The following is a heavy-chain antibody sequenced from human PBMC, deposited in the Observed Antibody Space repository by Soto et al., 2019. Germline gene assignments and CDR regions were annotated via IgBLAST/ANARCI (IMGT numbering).Heavy chain of an antibody. CDR2: IDPSDSYT. CDR3: ARGHRAIGYYYYGMDV. Sequence: PGESLKISCKGSGYSFTSYWISWVRQMPGKGLEWMGRIDPSDSYTNYSPSFQGHVTISADKSISTAYLQWSSLKASDTAMYYCARGHRAIGYYYYGMDVWGQGTTVTVSS. D-gene: IGHD1-26*01. CDR1: GYSFTSYW. J-gene: IGHJ6*02. V-gene: IGHV5-10-1*01.